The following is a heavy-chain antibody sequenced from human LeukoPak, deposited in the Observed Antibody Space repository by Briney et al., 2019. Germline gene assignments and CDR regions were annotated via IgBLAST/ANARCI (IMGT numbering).Heavy chain of an antibody. Sequence: SVKVSCKASGGTFSSYAISWVRQAPGQGLEWMGGIIPIFGTANYAQKFQGRVTITADKSTSTAYMELSSLRSEDTAVYYCASTPDVAVAGRAYYYYYMDVWGKGTTVTVSS. CDR3: ASTPDVAVAGRAYYYYYMDV. CDR1: GGTFSSYA. D-gene: IGHD6-19*01. J-gene: IGHJ6*03. CDR2: IIPIFGTA. V-gene: IGHV1-69*06.